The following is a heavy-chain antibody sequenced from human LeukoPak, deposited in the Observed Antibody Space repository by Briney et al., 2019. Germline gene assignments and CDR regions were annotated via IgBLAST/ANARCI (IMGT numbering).Heavy chain of an antibody. D-gene: IGHD2-21*02. Sequence: SETLSLTCTVSGGSISSGSYYWSWIRRPAGKGLEWIGRIYTSGSTNYNPSLESRVTISVDTSKNQFSLKLSSVTAADTAVYYCAREGYCGGDCYSPLGYWGQGTLVTVSS. CDR1: GGSISSGSYY. J-gene: IGHJ4*02. V-gene: IGHV4-61*02. CDR2: IYTSGST. CDR3: AREGYCGGDCYSPLGY.